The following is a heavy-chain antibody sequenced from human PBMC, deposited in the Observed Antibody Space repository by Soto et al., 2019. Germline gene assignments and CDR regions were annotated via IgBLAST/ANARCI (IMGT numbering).Heavy chain of an antibody. V-gene: IGHV4-59*01. Sequence: SETLSLTCTVSGDSISTYYWSWIRQPPGMGLEWIGYIYYSGRTDYNPSLKSRVTISVGTSKNQFSLKLSSVTAADTAVYYCARAELSRFDPWGQGTLVTVSS. CDR2: IYYSGRT. J-gene: IGHJ5*02. CDR3: ARAELSRFDP. CDR1: GDSISTYY. D-gene: IGHD2-15*01.